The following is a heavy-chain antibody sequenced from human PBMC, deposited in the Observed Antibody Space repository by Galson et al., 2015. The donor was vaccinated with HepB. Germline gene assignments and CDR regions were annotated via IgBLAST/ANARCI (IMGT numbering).Heavy chain of an antibody. CDR2: IKKDGSEK. Sequence: SLRLSCAASGFTFSSYWMTWVRQAPGKGLEWVAHIKKDGSEKYYVDSVKGRFTISRDNAKNSLSLQMNSLRAEDTAVYYCARDPGGTTRACDIWGQGTMVTVSS. J-gene: IGHJ3*02. V-gene: IGHV3-7*01. D-gene: IGHD1-7*01. CDR1: GFTFSSYW. CDR3: ARDPGGTTRACDI.